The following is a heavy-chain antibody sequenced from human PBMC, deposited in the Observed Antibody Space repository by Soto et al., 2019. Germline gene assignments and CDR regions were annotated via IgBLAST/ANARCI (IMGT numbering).Heavy chain of an antibody. Sequence: PRASVKVSCKASGYTFTSYGISWVRQAPGQGLEWMGWISAYNGNTNYAQKLQGRVTMTTDTSTSTAYMELRSLRSDDTAVYYCARDPPSGIRSSWYGYYYGMDVWGQGTTVTVSS. V-gene: IGHV1-18*01. CDR3: ARDPPSGIRSSWYGYYYGMDV. CDR2: ISAYNGNT. D-gene: IGHD6-13*01. J-gene: IGHJ6*02. CDR1: GYTFTSYG.